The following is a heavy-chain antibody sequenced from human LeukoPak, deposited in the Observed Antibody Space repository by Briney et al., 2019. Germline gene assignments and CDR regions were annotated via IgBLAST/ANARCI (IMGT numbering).Heavy chain of an antibody. CDR3: AKDWFATTDY. Sequence: GGSLRLSCAASGFPFSVAWMHWLRHVPGKGLMWVSRITTDETTTYADSVRGRSSISRDNAKHTVYLQMNSLRVEDTAVYYCAKDWFATTDYWGQGILVTVSS. CDR2: ITTDETT. J-gene: IGHJ4*02. D-gene: IGHD1/OR15-1a*01. V-gene: IGHV3-74*01. CDR1: GFPFSVAW.